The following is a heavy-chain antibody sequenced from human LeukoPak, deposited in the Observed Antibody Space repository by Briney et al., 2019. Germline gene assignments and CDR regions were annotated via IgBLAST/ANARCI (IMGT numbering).Heavy chain of an antibody. D-gene: IGHD3-10*01. CDR3: AKSNGYGLVDI. Sequence: SETLSLTCSVSGDSIIGYYWGWIRQPPGKGLEWIGNIFYSGSTYYSPSLKSRVTISLDTSRNQFSLKLNSVTAADTAVYYCAKSNGYGLVDIWGQGTMVTVSS. CDR1: GDSIIGYY. CDR2: IFYSGST. J-gene: IGHJ3*02. V-gene: IGHV4-39*07.